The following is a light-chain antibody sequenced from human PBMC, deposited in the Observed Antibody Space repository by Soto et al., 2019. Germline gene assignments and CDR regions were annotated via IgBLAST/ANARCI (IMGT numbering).Light chain of an antibody. V-gene: IGLV2-14*03. J-gene: IGLJ1*01. Sequence: QSVLTQPASVSGFPGQSITISCTGTSSDVGGYNYVSWYQHHPGKAPKLMIYDVSNRPSGVSNRLSGSKSGNTASLTISGLQAEDEADYYCSSYTSSSTLGFGTGTKVTVL. CDR1: SSDVGGYNY. CDR3: SSYTSSSTLG. CDR2: DVS.